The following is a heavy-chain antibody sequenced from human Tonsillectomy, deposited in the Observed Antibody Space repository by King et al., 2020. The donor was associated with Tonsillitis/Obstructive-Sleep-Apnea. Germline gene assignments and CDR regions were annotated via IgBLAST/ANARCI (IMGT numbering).Heavy chain of an antibody. CDR1: GFTFSNAW. Sequence: VQLVESGGGLVKPGGSLRLYCAASGFTFSNAWMSWVRQAPGKGLEWVGRMKSKTDGGTTDYAAPVKGRFTISRDDSKNTLYLQMNSLKTEDTAVYYCTTKAGGYSYGVYYFDYWGQGTLVTVSS. CDR3: TTKAGGYSYGVYYFDY. CDR2: MKSKTDGGTT. D-gene: IGHD5-18*01. J-gene: IGHJ4*02. V-gene: IGHV3-15*01.